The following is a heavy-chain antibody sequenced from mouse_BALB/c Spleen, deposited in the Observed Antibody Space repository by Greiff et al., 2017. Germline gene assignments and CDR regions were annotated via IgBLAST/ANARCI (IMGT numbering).Heavy chain of an antibody. D-gene: IGHD1-2*01. CDR2: IDPANGNT. J-gene: IGHJ2*01. Sequence: EVQLQESGAELVKPGASVKLSCTASGFNIKDTYMHWVKQRPEQGLEWIGRIDPANGNTKYDPKFQGKATITADTSSNTAYLQLSSLTSEDTAVYYCARGGSTATPDFDDWGQGTTLTVSS. CDR3: ARGGSTATPDFDD. CDR1: GFNIKDTY. V-gene: IGHV14-3*02.